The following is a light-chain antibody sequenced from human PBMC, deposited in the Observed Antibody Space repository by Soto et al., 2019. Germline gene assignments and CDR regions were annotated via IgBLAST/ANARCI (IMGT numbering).Light chain of an antibody. V-gene: IGKV1-13*02. CDR3: QQFNSYLIT. Sequence: AIPLTQSPSSLSASVGDRVTITCRASQGISSALAWYQQKPGKAPKLLIYGASSLESGVPSRFSGSGSGTDFTLTISSLQPEDFATYYSQQFNSYLITFGQGTRLEIK. J-gene: IGKJ5*01. CDR2: GAS. CDR1: QGISSA.